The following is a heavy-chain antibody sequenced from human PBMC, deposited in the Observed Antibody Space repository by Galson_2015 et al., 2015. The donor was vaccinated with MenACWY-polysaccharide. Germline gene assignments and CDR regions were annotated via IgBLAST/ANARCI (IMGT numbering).Heavy chain of an antibody. CDR1: GGSISSGGYY. Sequence: TLSLTCTVSGGSISSGGYYWSWIRQHPGKGLEWIGYIYYSGTTYYNPSLKSRLSISVDTSKNQFSLRLSSVTAADTAIYYCARRPGLTVAGTFRPFWFDPWGQGTLVTVSS. J-gene: IGHJ5*02. D-gene: IGHD6-19*01. CDR2: IYYSGTT. V-gene: IGHV4-31*03. CDR3: ARRPGLTVAGTFRPFWFDP.